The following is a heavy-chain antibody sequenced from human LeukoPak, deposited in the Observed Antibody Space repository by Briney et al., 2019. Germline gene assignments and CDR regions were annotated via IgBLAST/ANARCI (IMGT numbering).Heavy chain of an antibody. D-gene: IGHD3-22*01. Sequence: GGSLRLSCAASGFTFSSYEMNWVRQAPGKGLVWVSRINSDGINTSYADSVKGRFTISRDNAKNTLNLQMNSLRAEDTAVYYCARDLGQYYDTSDNWFDPWGQGTLVTVSS. J-gene: IGHJ5*02. CDR3: ARDLGQYYDTSDNWFDP. V-gene: IGHV3-74*01. CDR1: GFTFSSYE. CDR2: INSDGINT.